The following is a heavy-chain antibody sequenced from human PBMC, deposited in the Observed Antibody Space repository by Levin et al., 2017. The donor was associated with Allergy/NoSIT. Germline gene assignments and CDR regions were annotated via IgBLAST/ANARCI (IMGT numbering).Heavy chain of an antibody. J-gene: IGHJ4*02. D-gene: IGHD4-23*01. CDR2: IYHTGGA. Sequence: SETLSLTCAVSGYSISSGYFWGWIRQPPGKALEWFGNIYHTGGAPYNPSLKSRVTISVDTSKNQLSLMLTSVTAADTAVYYCARETPVVPFDYWGQGTLVTVSS. CDR3: ARETPVVPFDY. CDR1: GYSISSGYF. V-gene: IGHV4-38-2*02.